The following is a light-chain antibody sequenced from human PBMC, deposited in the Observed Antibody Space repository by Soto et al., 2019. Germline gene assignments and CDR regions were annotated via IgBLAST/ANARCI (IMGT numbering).Light chain of an antibody. CDR3: SSYAGSNNFDVV. Sequence: QSALTQPPSASGSPGQSVTISCTGTSSDVGGYNYVSWYQQHPGKAPKLMIYEVSKRPSGVPDRFSGSKSGNTASLTVSGLQAEDEAAYYCSSYAGSNNFDVVFGGGTKLTVL. V-gene: IGLV2-8*01. CDR2: EVS. CDR1: SSDVGGYNY. J-gene: IGLJ2*01.